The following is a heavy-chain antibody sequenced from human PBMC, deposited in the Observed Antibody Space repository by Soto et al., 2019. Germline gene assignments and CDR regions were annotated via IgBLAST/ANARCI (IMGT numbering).Heavy chain of an antibody. V-gene: IGHV4-31*03. CDR3: ARLYTYGYYHFDH. J-gene: IGHJ4*02. D-gene: IGHD3-22*01. Sequence: KPSETLSLTCTVSGDSISGGNYYWTWIRQHPGRGLEWIGYIYYTGTTHYSPSLQSRVTMSVDTSKNQISLTPTSLTPADTAVYFCARLYTYGYYHFDHWGPRTLVTVS. CDR2: IYYTGTT. CDR1: GDSISGGNYY.